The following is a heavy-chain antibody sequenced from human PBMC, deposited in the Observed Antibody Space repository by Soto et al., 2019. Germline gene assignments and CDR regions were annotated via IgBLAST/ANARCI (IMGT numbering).Heavy chain of an antibody. CDR1: GFSLSPYW. D-gene: IGHD3-16*01. CDR2: LSSDGFGA. J-gene: IGHJ5*02. CDR3: ARDLGGPDP. V-gene: IGHV3-74*03. Sequence: SLSCAASGFSLSPYWMHWVRQVPGRGLEWVARLSSDGFGAAYADSVKGRFFISRDIARNALSLQMNSLRADDTAVYYCARDLGGPDPWGRGTCVIVSS.